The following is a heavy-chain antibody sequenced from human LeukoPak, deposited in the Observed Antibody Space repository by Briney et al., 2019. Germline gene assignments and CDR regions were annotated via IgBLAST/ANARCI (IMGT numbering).Heavy chain of an antibody. V-gene: IGHV1-2*02. D-gene: IGHD3-22*01. CDR2: INPNSGGT. CDR3: AKYYYDSYEGYYFDY. J-gene: IGHJ4*02. CDR1: GYTFTGSY. Sequence: ASVKVSCKASGYTFTGSYMQWVRQAPGQGLEWMGWINPNSGGTNYAQRVQGRVTMTRDTSISTAYMELSRLKSDDTAFYYCAKYYYDSYEGYYFDYWGQGTLVTVSS.